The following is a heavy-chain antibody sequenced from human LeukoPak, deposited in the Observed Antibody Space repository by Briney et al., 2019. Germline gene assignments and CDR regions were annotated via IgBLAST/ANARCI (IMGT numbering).Heavy chain of an antibody. Sequence: GGSLRLSCVASGFTFSSYAMSWVRQAPGKGLEWVSTVSDSGGGTYYADSVKGRFTISRDNSKNTLCLQMNSLRAEDTAVYYCANQHGSSWYYFDYWGQGTLVIVSS. CDR3: ANQHGSSWYYFDY. V-gene: IGHV3-23*01. D-gene: IGHD6-13*01. J-gene: IGHJ4*02. CDR1: GFTFSSYA. CDR2: VSDSGGGT.